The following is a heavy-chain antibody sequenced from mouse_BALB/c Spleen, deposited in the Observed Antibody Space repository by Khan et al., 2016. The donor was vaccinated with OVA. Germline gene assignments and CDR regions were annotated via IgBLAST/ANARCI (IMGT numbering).Heavy chain of an antibody. CDR2: INPSTGYT. V-gene: IGHV1-7*01. CDR1: GYTFTTYW. D-gene: IGHD2-14*01. J-gene: IGHJ3*01. CDR3: ASHRYDFSWFAY. Sequence: QVQLQQSGAELAKPGASVKMSCKASGYTFTTYWMHWVKQRPGQGLEWIGYINPSTGYTEYNQNFKDKATLTADKSSSTAYMQLSSLTSEDSAVYYCASHRYDFSWFAYWGQGTLVTVSA.